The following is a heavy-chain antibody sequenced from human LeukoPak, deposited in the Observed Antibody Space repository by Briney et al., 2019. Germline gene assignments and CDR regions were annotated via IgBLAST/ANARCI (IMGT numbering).Heavy chain of an antibody. J-gene: IGHJ3*02. V-gene: IGHV1-8*03. CDR3: ARDKSGDYDSSGPLWDAFDI. D-gene: IGHD3-22*01. CDR2: INPNSGNT. CDR1: GYTFTTYD. Sequence: ASVKVSCKASGYTFTTYDINWVRQATGQGLQWMGWINPNSGNTGYAQKFQGRITITRNTSISTVYMELSSLRSEDTAVYYCARDKSGDYDSSGPLWDAFDIWGQGTMVTVSS.